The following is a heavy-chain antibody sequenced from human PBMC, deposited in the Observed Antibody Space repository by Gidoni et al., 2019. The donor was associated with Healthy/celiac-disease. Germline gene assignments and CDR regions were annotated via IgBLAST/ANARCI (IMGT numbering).Heavy chain of an antibody. CDR1: GGSFSGYY. Sequence: QVQLQQWGAGLLKPSETLSLTCAVYGGSFSGYYWSWIRQPPGKGLEWIGEINHSGSTNYTPSPKSRVTIAVDTSKNQFALKLSSVTAADTAVYYCARGTGYCSGGSCADAFDIWGQGTMVTVSS. D-gene: IGHD2-15*01. J-gene: IGHJ3*02. V-gene: IGHV4-34*01. CDR2: INHSGST. CDR3: ARGTGYCSGGSCADAFDI.